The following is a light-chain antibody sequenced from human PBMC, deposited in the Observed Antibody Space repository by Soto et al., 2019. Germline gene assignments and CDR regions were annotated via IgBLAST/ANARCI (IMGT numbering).Light chain of an antibody. J-gene: IGKJ1*01. Sequence: VMTQSPGTLSVSPGERATLSCWASQSISSRLAWYQQKPGQGPRLLMYGASTRANGIPARFSGSGSGTEFPLTISSLQSEDFAVYYCQQYNNWPRTFGQGTKVEIK. V-gene: IGKV3-15*01. CDR1: QSISSR. CDR3: QQYNNWPRT. CDR2: GAS.